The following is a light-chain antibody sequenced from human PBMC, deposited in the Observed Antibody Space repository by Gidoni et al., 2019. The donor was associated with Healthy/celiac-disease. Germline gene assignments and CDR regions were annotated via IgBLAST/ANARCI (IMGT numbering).Light chain of an antibody. CDR1: QSLLHSNGYNY. CDR3: MQDLKTPQYT. J-gene: IGKJ2*01. CDR2: LGS. V-gene: IGKV2-28*01. Sequence: DIVMTQSPLSLPVTPGGPASISCRSSQSLLHSNGYNYLDWYLQKPGQSPQLLIYLGSNRASGVLERFSGSGSGTDFTLKISRVEDEDVGVYYCMQDLKTPQYTFGQGTKLEIK.